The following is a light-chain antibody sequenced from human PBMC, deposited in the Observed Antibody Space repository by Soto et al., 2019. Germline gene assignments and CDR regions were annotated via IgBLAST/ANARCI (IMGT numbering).Light chain of an antibody. V-gene: IGKV1-5*01. CDR3: QQCGSSSRT. Sequence: DIQMTQSPSTLSASVGDRVTITCRASQSINSWLAWYQQKPGKAPKLLIYAASTLKSGVPSRFSGSGSGTEFTLAISSLQPDDFATYYCQQCGSSSRTFGRGTKVDIK. CDR2: AAS. CDR1: QSINSW. J-gene: IGKJ1*01.